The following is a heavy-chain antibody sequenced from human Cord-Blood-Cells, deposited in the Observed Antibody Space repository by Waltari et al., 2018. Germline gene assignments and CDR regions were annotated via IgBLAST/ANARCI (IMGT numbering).Heavy chain of an antibody. D-gene: IGHD4-17*01. J-gene: IGHJ4*02. CDR1: GFTFDDYA. CDR3: AKVGNYGDYVVDY. V-gene: IGHV3-9*01. CDR2: ISWNSGSI. Sequence: EVQLVESGGGLVQPGRSQRLSCAASGFTFDDYAMHWVRQAPGKGLEGVLGISWNSGSIGYADSVKGRFTISRDNAKNSLYLQMNSLRAEDTALYYCAKVGNYGDYVVDYWGQGTLVTVSS.